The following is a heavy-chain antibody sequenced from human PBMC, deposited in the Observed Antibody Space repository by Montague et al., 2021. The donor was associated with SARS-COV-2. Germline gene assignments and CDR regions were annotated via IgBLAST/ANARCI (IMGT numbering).Heavy chain of an antibody. Sequence: SETLSLTCTASSGSLSGYYWNWIRQPPGKGLEWIGFTHYNGTTKXXPSLKSRLNVSLDTSKNQFSLTLNSVTVADTAIYYCARGTAYDHVYYWGQGAPVTVAS. CDR3: ARGTAYDHVYY. D-gene: IGHD2-8*02. CDR1: SGSLSGYY. CDR2: THYNGTT. J-gene: IGHJ4*02. V-gene: IGHV4-59*12.